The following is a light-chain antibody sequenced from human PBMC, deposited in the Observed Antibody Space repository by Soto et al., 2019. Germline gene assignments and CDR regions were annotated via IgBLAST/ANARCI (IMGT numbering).Light chain of an antibody. J-gene: IGKJ1*01. V-gene: IGKV3-11*01. CDR1: QSVSSN. CDR3: QQRSNWPVT. CDR2: GAS. Sequence: IMLTQSPATLSVSPGERATLSCRASQSVSSNLAWYQQKPGQAPRLLISGASTRATGVPARFSGSGSGTEFTLTISSLEPEDFAVYYCQQRSNWPVTFGQGTKVDIK.